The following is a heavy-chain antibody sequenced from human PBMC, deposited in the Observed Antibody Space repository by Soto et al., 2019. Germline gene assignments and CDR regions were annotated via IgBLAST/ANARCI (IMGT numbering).Heavy chain of an antibody. J-gene: IGHJ6*03. D-gene: IGHD4-17*01. CDR1: GFTFGDYA. V-gene: IGHV3-49*03. CDR3: TGEWTTVTPDYYYYYMDV. Sequence: PGGSLRLSCTASGFTFGDYAMSWFRQAPGKGLEWVGFIRSKAYGGTTEYAASVKGRFTISRDDSKSIAYLQMNSLKTEDTAVYYCTGEWTTVTPDYYYYYMDVWGKGTTVTVSS. CDR2: IRSKAYGGTT.